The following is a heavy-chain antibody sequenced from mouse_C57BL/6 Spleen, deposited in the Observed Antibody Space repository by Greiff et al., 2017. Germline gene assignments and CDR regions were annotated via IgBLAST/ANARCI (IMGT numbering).Heavy chain of an antibody. Sequence: QVQLQQPGAELVKPGASVKLSCKASGYTFTSYWMHWVKQRTGRGLEWIGRIDPNSGGTKYNEKFKSKATLTVDKPSSTAYIQLSSLTSEDSAVCYCARGESNQAWFAYWGQGTLVTVSA. V-gene: IGHV1-72*01. J-gene: IGHJ3*01. CDR3: ARGESNQAWFAY. CDR1: GYTFTSYW. CDR2: IDPNSGGT. D-gene: IGHD2-5*01.